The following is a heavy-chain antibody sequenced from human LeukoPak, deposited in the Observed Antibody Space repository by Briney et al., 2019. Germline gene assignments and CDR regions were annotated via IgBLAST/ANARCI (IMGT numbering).Heavy chain of an antibody. CDR3: ATNGHGSGYKQVPYNWFDP. V-gene: IGHV3-23*01. Sequence: GGSLRLSCAASGITVSTNYMNWVRQAPGKGLEWVSAISGSGGSTYYADSVKGRFTISRDNSKNTLYLQMNSLRAEDTAVYYCATNGHGSGYKQVPYNWFDPWGQGTLVTVSS. D-gene: IGHD3-22*01. CDR2: ISGSGGST. CDR1: GITVSTNY. J-gene: IGHJ5*02.